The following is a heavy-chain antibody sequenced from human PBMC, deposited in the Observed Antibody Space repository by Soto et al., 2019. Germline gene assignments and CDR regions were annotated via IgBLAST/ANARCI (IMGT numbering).Heavy chain of an antibody. D-gene: IGHD3-9*01. CDR2: INTDGTST. CDR3: VRGPGAYVYFGFDV. CDR1: GFNFNTDS. Sequence: GGYLRLSCVASGFNFNTDSMHWVRQAPGEGLVWISRINTDGTSTNYADSVRGRFTFSRDNAKNTLYLQMNSLRADDTAVYYCVRGPGAYVYFGFDVWGQGTMVTVS. V-gene: IGHV3-74*01. J-gene: IGHJ3*01.